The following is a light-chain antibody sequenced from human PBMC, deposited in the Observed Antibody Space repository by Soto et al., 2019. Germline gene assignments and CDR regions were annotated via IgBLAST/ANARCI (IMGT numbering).Light chain of an antibody. V-gene: IGLV2-14*01. CDR2: DVS. CDR3: CSYSTDTALYV. Sequence: QSVLAQPASVSGSPGQSITISCSGTNSDVGDYNLVSWYQQRPGEAPKLVIFDVSNRPSGVSDRFSGSKSGNTASLTISVLQAEDEGDYFCCSYSTDTALYVFGSGTKVTVL. J-gene: IGLJ1*01. CDR1: NSDVGDYNL.